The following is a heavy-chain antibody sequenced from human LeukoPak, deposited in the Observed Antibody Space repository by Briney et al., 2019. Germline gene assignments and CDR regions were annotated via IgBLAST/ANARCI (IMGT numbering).Heavy chain of an antibody. CDR1: GGSFSGYY. CDR3: ARRGGNSGYWSYYYYYMDV. J-gene: IGHJ6*03. D-gene: IGHD4-23*01. Sequence: PSETLSLTCAVYGGSFSGYYWSWIRQPPGKGLEWIGEINHSGSTNYNPSLKSRVTISVDTSKNQFSLKLSSVTAADTAVYYCARRGGNSGYWSYYYYYMDVWGKGTTVTVSS. V-gene: IGHV4-34*01. CDR2: INHSGST.